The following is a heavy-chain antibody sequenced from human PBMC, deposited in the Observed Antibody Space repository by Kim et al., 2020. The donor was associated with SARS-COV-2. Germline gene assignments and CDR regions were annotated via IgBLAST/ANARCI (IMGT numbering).Heavy chain of an antibody. CDR1: GFTFSSYS. D-gene: IGHD3-22*01. CDR3: ARDRGYYDSSGYYSY. V-gene: IGHV3-48*02. J-gene: IGHJ4*02. CDR2: ISSSSSTI. Sequence: GGSLRLSCAASGFTFSSYSMNWVRQAPGKGLEWVSYISSSSSTIYYADSVKGRFTISRDNAKNSLYLQMNSLRDEDTAVYYCARDRGYYDSSGYYSYWGQGTLVTVSS.